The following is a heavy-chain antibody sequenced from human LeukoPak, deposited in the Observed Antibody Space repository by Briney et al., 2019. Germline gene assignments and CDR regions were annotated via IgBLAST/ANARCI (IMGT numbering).Heavy chain of an antibody. CDR1: GYTFTSYD. CDR2: MNPNSGNT. D-gene: IGHD3-9*01. V-gene: IGHV1-8*03. CDR3: ARDITIFHYYYYMDV. Sequence: ASVKVSCKASGYTFTSYDINWVRQATGQGLEWMGWMNPNSGNTGYAQKFQGRVTITRNTSISTAYMELSSLRSEDTAVYYCARDITIFHYYYYMDVWGKGTTVTVSS. J-gene: IGHJ6*03.